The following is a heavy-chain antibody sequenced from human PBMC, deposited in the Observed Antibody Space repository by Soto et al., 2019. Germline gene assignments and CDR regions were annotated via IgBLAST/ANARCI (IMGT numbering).Heavy chain of an antibody. Sequence: QLQLQESGPGLVKPSETLSLTCTVSGGSISSSSYYWGWIRQPPGKGLEWIGSIYYSGSTYYNPSLESRVTISVDTSKNQFSLKLSSVTAADTAVYYCARRYSGYEEFFDYWGQGTLVTVSS. J-gene: IGHJ4*02. D-gene: IGHD5-12*01. V-gene: IGHV4-39*01. CDR2: IYYSGST. CDR1: GGSISSSSYY. CDR3: ARRYSGYEEFFDY.